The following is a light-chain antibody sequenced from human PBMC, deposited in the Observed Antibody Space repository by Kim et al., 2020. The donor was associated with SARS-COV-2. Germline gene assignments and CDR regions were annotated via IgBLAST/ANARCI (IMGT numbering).Light chain of an antibody. CDR3: QHTYNVFWA. V-gene: IGKV1-39*01. Sequence: DIQMTQSPSSLSASVGDTVTIICRASQSVGSSLNWFQHKPGKAPKLLIHGAFRLQSGVSSRFSGSGSGTDFTLTIRSLQPEDLATYYCQHTYNVFWAFGQGTKVDIK. CDR1: QSVGSS. CDR2: GAF. J-gene: IGKJ1*01.